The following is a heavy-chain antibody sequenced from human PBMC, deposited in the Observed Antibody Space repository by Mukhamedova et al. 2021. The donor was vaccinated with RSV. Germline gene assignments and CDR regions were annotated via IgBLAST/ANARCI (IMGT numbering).Heavy chain of an antibody. CDR2: ITGDSSNI. CDR3: VSRRVVDVDY. D-gene: IGHD3-3*01. J-gene: IGHJ4*02. Sequence: MNWVRQAPGKGLEWLSAITGDSSNIYYAASIKGRFTISRDNAKNSLYLQMNSLRAEDTAVYYCVSRRVVDVDYWGQGTLVTVSS. V-gene: IGHV3-21*06.